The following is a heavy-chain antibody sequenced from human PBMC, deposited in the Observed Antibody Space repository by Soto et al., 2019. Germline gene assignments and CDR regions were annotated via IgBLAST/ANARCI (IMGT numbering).Heavy chain of an antibody. CDR1: GFTFSSYG. D-gene: IGHD2-21*02. J-gene: IGHJ4*02. CDR2: IWYDGSNK. CDR3: ARDSAYWGGDCYPRYYFDY. Sequence: QVQLVESGGGVVQPGRSLRLSCAASGFTFSSYGMHWVRQAPGKGLEWVAVIWYDGSNKYYADSVKGRFTISRDNSKNTLNLTMNRLRAEDKAVYYCARDSAYWGGDCYPRYYFDYWGQGTLVTVSS. V-gene: IGHV3-33*01.